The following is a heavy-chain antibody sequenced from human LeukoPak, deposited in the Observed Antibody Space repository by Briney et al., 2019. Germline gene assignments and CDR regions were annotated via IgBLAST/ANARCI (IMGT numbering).Heavy chain of an antibody. Sequence: GASVKVSCKASGYTFTGYYMHWVRQAPGQGLEWMGWINPNSGGTNYAQKFQGRVTMTRDTSISTAYMELSSLRSEDTAVYYCATVAAAGTFDYWGQGTLVTVSS. V-gene: IGHV1-2*02. J-gene: IGHJ4*02. D-gene: IGHD6-13*01. CDR1: GYTFTGYY. CDR3: ATVAAAGTFDY. CDR2: INPNSGGT.